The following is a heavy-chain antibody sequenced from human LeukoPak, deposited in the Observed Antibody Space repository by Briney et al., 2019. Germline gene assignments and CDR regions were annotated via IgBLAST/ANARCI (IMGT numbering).Heavy chain of an antibody. CDR2: IKSKTDGGTT. CDR3: TTQSASSWKNFDY. Sequence: GGSLRLSCAASGFTFSNAWMSWVRQAPGKGLEWVGRIKSKTDGGTTDYAAPVKGRFIISRDDSKNTLYLQMNSLKTEDTAVYYCTTQSASSWKNFDYWGQGTLVTVSS. D-gene: IGHD6-13*01. J-gene: IGHJ4*02. CDR1: GFTFSNAW. V-gene: IGHV3-15*01.